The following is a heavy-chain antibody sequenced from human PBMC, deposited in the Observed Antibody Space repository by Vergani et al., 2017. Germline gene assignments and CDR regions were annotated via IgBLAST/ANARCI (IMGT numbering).Heavy chain of an antibody. Sequence: EVQLVQSGAEVKKPGESLKISCKGSGYSFTSYWIGWVRQMPGKGLEWMGIIYPGDSDTRYSPSFQGQVTISADKSISTAYLQWSSLKASDTAMYYCARQLRGHSGYDSPGWFDPWGQGTLVTXSS. CDR3: ARQLRGHSGYDSPGWFDP. J-gene: IGHJ5*02. V-gene: IGHV5-51*01. D-gene: IGHD5-12*01. CDR2: IYPGDSDT. CDR1: GYSFTSYW.